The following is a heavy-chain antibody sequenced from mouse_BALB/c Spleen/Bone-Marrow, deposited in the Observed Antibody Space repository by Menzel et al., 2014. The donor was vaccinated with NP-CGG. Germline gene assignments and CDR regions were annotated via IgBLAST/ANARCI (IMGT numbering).Heavy chain of an antibody. CDR2: ILPGSGST. V-gene: IGHV1-9*01. D-gene: IGHD2-10*01. CDR3: ARAYYVNYDAMDY. CDR1: GYTFTSSW. Sequence: QVQLQQSGAELVKPGASVKLPCKASGYTFTSSWMHWVKQRPGHGLEWIGEILPGSGSTNYNERFKGKATFTADTSSNTAYMQLSSLTSEDSAVYYCARAYYVNYDAMDYWSQGTPGTVPS. J-gene: IGHJ4*01.